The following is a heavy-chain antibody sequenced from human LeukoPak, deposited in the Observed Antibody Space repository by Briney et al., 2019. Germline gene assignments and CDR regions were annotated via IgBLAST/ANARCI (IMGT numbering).Heavy chain of an antibody. Sequence: SETLSLTCTVSGGSISSSSYYWGWIRQPPGKGLEWIGSIYYSGSTYYNPSLKSRVTISVDTSKNQFSLKLSSVTAADTAVYYCARDLRHGAVAGTLNWFDPWGQGTLVTVSS. J-gene: IGHJ5*02. V-gene: IGHV4-39*07. CDR1: GGSISSSSYY. CDR3: ARDLRHGAVAGTLNWFDP. CDR2: IYYSGST. D-gene: IGHD6-19*01.